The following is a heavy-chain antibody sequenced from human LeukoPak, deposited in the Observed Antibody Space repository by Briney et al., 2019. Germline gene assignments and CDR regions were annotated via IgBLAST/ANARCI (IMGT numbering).Heavy chain of an antibody. D-gene: IGHD6-13*01. V-gene: IGHV3-23*01. J-gene: IGHJ4*02. Sequence: GGSLRLSCAASGFTFNRFAMSWVRQAPGKGLEWVSGIIENGGETYYADSVRGRFTISRDNSKNTLYLQMNSLRAEDTAVYYCAKDYEYNSNTWYFHWGRGTLVSVSS. CDR2: IIENGGET. CDR1: GFTFNRFA. CDR3: AKDYEYNSNTWYFH.